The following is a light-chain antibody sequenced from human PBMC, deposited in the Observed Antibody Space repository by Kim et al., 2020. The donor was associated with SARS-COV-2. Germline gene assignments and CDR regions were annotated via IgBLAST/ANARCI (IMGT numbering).Light chain of an antibody. CDR1: QSIGTW. Sequence: DIQMTQSPSTLSASVGDRVTFTCRASQSIGTWLAWYQQKPGRAPNLLIYKASTLESGVPSRFSGSGSRTEFTLTISSLQPDDFATYYCQHYNTFSGTFGQGTKVDIK. CDR3: QHYNTFSGT. CDR2: KAS. V-gene: IGKV1-5*03. J-gene: IGKJ1*01.